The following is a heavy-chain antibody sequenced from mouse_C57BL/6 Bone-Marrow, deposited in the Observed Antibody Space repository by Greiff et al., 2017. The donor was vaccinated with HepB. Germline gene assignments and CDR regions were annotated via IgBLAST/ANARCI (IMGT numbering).Heavy chain of an antibody. CDR3: ARLFGSSYVGDY. CDR1: GFTFSSYG. CDR2: ISSGGSYT. Sequence: DVTLVESGGDLVKPGGSLKLSCAASGFTFSSYGMSWVRQTPDKRLEWVATISSGGSYTYYPDSVKGRFTISRDNAKNTLYLQMSSLKSEDTAMYYCARLFGSSYVGDYWGQGTTLTVSS. D-gene: IGHD1-1*01. J-gene: IGHJ2*01. V-gene: IGHV5-6*02.